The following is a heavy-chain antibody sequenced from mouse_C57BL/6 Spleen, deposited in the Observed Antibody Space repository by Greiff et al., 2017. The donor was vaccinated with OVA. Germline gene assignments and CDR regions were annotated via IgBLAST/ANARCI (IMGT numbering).Heavy chain of an antibody. Sequence: QVQLQQPGAELVKPGASVKLSCKASGYTFTSYWMQWVKQRPGQGLEWIGEIDPSDSYTNYNQKFKGKATLTVDTSSSTAYMQLSSLTSEDSAVYYCARREVGGDYWGQGTTLTVSS. CDR3: ARREVGGDY. V-gene: IGHV1-50*01. CDR1: GYTFTSYW. CDR2: IDPSDSYT. J-gene: IGHJ2*01.